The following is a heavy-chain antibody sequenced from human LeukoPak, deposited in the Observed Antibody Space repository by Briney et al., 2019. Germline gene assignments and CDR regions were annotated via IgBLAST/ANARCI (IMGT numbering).Heavy chain of an antibody. D-gene: IGHD3-3*01. CDR2: MNPNTGNT. CDR3: ARSLWSGYDTFDI. Sequence: ASVKVSCKASGYTFTSYDINWVRQATGQGLEWMGWMNPNTGNTGYTQKFQGRITITRNTSISTAYMELSSLRSEDTAVYYCARSLWSGYDTFDIWGQGTMVTVSS. V-gene: IGHV1-8*01. CDR1: GYTFTSYD. J-gene: IGHJ3*02.